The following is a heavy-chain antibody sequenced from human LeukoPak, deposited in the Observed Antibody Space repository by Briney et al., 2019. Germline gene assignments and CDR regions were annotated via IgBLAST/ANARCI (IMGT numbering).Heavy chain of an antibody. Sequence: SETLSLTCAVYGGSFSGYYWSWIRQPPGKGLEWNGEINHSGSTNYNPSLKSRVTISVDTSKNQFSLKLSSVTAADTAVYYCARGRSRRSFAYWGQGTLVTVSS. CDR2: INHSGST. CDR3: ARGRSRRSFAY. V-gene: IGHV4-34*01. CDR1: GGSFSGYY. J-gene: IGHJ4*02.